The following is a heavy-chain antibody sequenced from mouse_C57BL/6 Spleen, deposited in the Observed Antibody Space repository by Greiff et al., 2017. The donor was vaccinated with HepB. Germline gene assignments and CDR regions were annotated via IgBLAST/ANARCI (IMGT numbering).Heavy chain of an antibody. V-gene: IGHV5-4*01. CDR2: ISDGGSYT. CDR3: AREGAYYYFDY. D-gene: IGHD6-5*01. Sequence: DVQLVESGGGLVKPGGSLKLSCAASGFTFSSYAMSWVRQTPEKRLEWVATISDGGSYTYYPDNVKGRFTISRDNAKNNLYLQMSHLKSEDTAMYYCAREGAYYYFDYWGQGTTLTVSS. CDR1: GFTFSSYA. J-gene: IGHJ2*01.